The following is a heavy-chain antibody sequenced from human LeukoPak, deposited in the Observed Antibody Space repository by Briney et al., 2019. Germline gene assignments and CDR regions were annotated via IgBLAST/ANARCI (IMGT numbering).Heavy chain of an antibody. Sequence: GASVKVSCKASGYTFTSYGISWVRQAPGQGLEWMGWISAYNGNTNYAQKLQGRVTMTTDTSTSTAYMELRSLRSDDTAMYYCAKIRRWPSAWYFDYWGQGTLVTVSS. V-gene: IGHV1-18*01. D-gene: IGHD5-24*01. CDR1: GYTFTSYG. CDR2: ISAYNGNT. CDR3: AKIRRWPSAWYFDY. J-gene: IGHJ4*02.